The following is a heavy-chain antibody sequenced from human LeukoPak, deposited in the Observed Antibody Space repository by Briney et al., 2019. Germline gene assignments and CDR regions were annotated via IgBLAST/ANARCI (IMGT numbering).Heavy chain of an antibody. CDR3: ARDLVGATVPD. J-gene: IGHJ4*02. D-gene: IGHD1-26*01. CDR2: IHIGGDT. Sequence: GSLRLSCAASGFTVSNNYMTWVRQAPGKGLEWVSVIHIGGDTYYADSVKGRFTISRDNSKSTLYLQMNSLRVEDTDVYYCARDLVGATVPDWGQGTLVTVSS. CDR1: GFTVSNNY. V-gene: IGHV3-53*01.